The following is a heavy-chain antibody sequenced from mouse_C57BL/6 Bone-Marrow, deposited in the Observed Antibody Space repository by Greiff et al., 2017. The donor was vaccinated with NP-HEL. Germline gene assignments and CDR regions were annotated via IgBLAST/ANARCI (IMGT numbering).Heavy chain of an antibody. D-gene: IGHD1-1*01. Sequence: QVQLKQSGAELVKPGASVKLSCKASGYTFTSYWMHWVKQRPGQGLEWIGMIHPNSGSTNYNEKFKSKATLTVDKSSSTAYRQLSSLTSEDSAVYYCARWGTTVVATGYFDVWGTGTTVTVSS. CDR1: GYTFTSYW. J-gene: IGHJ1*03. CDR3: ARWGTTVVATGYFDV. V-gene: IGHV1-64*01. CDR2: IHPNSGST.